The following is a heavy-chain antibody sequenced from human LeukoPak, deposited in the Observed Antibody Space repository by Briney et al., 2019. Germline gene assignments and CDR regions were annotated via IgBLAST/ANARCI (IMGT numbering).Heavy chain of an antibody. CDR2: IYHSGTT. CDR3: ARSPRPRTYYYDSSGYYPFDY. CDR1: GVSISTHY. Sequence: SETLSLTCNVSGVSISTHYWSWIRQSPGKGLEWIGFIYHSGTTNYNPSLKSRVTISIDTSKNEFSLKLSSVTAADTAVYYCARSPRPRTYYYDSSGYYPFDYWGQGTLVTVSS. D-gene: IGHD3-22*01. J-gene: IGHJ4*02. V-gene: IGHV4-59*11.